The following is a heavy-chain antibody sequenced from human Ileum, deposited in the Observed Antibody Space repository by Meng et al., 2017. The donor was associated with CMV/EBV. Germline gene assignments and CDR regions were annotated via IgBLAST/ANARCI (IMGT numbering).Heavy chain of an antibody. Sequence: CSVAGGSITSRTYYWGWIRQPPGKGLEWIGSIFYSGSSYSNPSLRSRVTISVDTSKNHFSLKLSSVTAADTAVYYCATLAAAGPDYWGQGTLVTVSS. CDR1: GGSITSRTYY. CDR2: IFYSGSS. CDR3: ATLAAAGPDY. J-gene: IGHJ4*02. V-gene: IGHV4-39*01. D-gene: IGHD6-13*01.